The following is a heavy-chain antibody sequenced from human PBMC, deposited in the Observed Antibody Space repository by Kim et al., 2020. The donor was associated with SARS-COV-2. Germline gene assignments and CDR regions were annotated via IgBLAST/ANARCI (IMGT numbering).Heavy chain of an antibody. J-gene: IGHJ3*01. V-gene: IGHV3-33*03. CDR2: IWFGEKSE. CDR3: ARALEYSTSDAFDV. Sequence: GGSLRLSCAASGFIFSSFGMHWVRQAPGKGLEWVAVIWFGEKSEYYADPVKGRFTISRDNSKNMVSLQMNSLRAEDTAVYYCARALEYSTSDAFDVWG. CDR1: GFIFSSFG. D-gene: IGHD6-6*01.